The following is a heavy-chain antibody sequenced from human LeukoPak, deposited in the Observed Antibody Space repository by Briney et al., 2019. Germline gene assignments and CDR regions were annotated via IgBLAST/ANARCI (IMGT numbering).Heavy chain of an antibody. CDR3: ARGRTSGGYPHFDS. V-gene: IGHV4-59*01. Sequence: SSETLSLTCTVSGGYIDSYYWTWIRQPPGRGLEWIAYIYSASTNYNPSPKSRATITVDTSRNQFSLKLRSVTAADMAVYYCARGRTSGGYPHFDSWGQGIQVTVSS. CDR1: GGYIDSYY. D-gene: IGHD6-19*01. J-gene: IGHJ4*02. CDR2: IYSAST.